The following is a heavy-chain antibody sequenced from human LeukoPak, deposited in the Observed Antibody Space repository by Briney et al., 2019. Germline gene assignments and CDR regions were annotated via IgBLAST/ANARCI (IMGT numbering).Heavy chain of an antibody. Sequence: GRSLRLSCAASGFTFDDYAMHWVRQAPGKGLEWVSGISWNNGSIGYADSVKGRFTISRDNAKNSLYLQMNSLRAEDTALYYCAKDAVAVAGIGWFDPWGQGTLVTVSS. CDR2: ISWNNGSI. CDR3: AKDAVAVAGIGWFDP. V-gene: IGHV3-9*01. J-gene: IGHJ5*02. D-gene: IGHD6-19*01. CDR1: GFTFDDYA.